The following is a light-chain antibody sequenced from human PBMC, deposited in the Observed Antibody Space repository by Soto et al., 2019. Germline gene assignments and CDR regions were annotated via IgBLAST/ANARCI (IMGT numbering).Light chain of an antibody. Sequence: DIVMTQSPDSLAVSLGERATINCKSSQSVLYSSNNKNYLAWYQPQPGHPPKLLIYWASTRESGVLDRFSGRCFSPDVSLTTSILQAEDVVVYYCQPSYRTPLFGQPTTLQIK. J-gene: IGKJ2*01. CDR3: QPSYRTPL. V-gene: IGKV4-1*01. CDR2: WAS. CDR1: QSVLYSSNNKNY.